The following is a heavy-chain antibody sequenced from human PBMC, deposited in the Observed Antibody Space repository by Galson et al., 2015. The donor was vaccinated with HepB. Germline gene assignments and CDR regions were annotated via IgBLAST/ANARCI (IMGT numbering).Heavy chain of an antibody. CDR3: ARDRGHDSSGYDAFDI. Sequence: TLSLTCTVSGGSISSGGYYWSWLRQHPGKGLEWIGYIYYSGSTYYNPSLKSRVTISVDTSKNQFSLKLSSVIAADTAVYYCARDRGHDSSGYDAFDIWGQGTMVTVSS. CDR2: IYYSGST. J-gene: IGHJ3*02. CDR1: GGSISSGGYY. V-gene: IGHV4-31*03. D-gene: IGHD3-22*01.